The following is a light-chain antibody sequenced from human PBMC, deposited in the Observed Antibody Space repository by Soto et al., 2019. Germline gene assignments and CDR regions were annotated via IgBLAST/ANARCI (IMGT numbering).Light chain of an antibody. CDR3: QQYNNWPPET. CDR1: QSVSYY. Sequence: EIVLRQSPCTLSLSRGERATRSCRDSQSVSYYLAWYQQKPGQAPRLLIYDASSRATGVPDRFSGSGSGTEFTLTISSLQSEDLAVYYCQQYNNWPPETFGQGTKVDIK. V-gene: IGKV3D-15*01. J-gene: IGKJ1*01. CDR2: DAS.